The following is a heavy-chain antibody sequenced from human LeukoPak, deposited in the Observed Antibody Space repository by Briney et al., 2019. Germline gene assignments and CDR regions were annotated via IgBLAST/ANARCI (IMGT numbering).Heavy chain of an antibody. CDR2: IYYSGNT. D-gene: IGHD5-18*01. J-gene: IGHJ4*02. V-gene: IGHV4-59*01. CDR3: ARESVRGVHTTMVHYFDY. Sequence: SETLSLTCTVSGGSISSYYWSWIRQPPGKGLEWIGYIYYSGNTNYNPSLKSRVTISVDTSNNRFSLKLSSVTAADTAVYFCARESVRGVHTTMVHYFDYWGQGILVTVSS. CDR1: GGSISSYY.